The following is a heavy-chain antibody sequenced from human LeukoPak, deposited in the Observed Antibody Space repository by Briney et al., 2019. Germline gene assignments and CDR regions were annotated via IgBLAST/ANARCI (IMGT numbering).Heavy chain of an antibody. CDR1: GYTFTSYG. CDR2: ISAYNGNT. D-gene: IGHD3-22*01. CDR3: ARAPYDSSGYYKGYFQH. J-gene: IGHJ1*01. Sequence: ASVKVSCKASGYTFTSYGISWVRQAPGQGLEWMGWISAYNGNTNYAQKLQGRVTMTTDTSTSTAYMELRSLRSDDTAVYYCARAPYDSSGYYKGYFQHRGQGTLVTVSS. V-gene: IGHV1-18*01.